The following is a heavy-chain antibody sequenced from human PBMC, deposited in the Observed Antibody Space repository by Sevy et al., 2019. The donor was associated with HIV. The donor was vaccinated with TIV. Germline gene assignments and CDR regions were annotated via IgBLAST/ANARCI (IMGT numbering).Heavy chain of an antibody. CDR2: ISPYDGDT. CDR1: GYNFNIYT. D-gene: IGHD1-26*01. CDR3: TRDTWELLTGIAYYYSGMDV. Sequence: ASVKVSCQSSGYNFNIYTIHWVRQARGQGLEWVGRISPYDGDTDYAHNFRGRVSLTMDTSTSTAYLGLTSLRSDDTAVYFCTRDTWELLTGIAYYYSGMDVWGQGTTVTVSS. J-gene: IGHJ6*02. V-gene: IGHV1-18*01.